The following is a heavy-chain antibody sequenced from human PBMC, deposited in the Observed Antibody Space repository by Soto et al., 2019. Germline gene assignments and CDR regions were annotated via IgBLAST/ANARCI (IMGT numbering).Heavy chain of an antibody. CDR1: GFTFSSYA. J-gene: IGHJ5*02. Sequence: EVQLLESGGGLVQPGGSLRLSCAASGFTFSSYAMSWVRQAPGKGLEWVSAISGSGGSTYYADSVKGRFTISRDNSKNTLYLQMNSLRAEDTAVYYCANLSPGSGWYDDWFDPWGQGTLVTVSS. CDR3: ANLSPGSGWYDDWFDP. CDR2: ISGSGGST. V-gene: IGHV3-23*01. D-gene: IGHD6-19*01.